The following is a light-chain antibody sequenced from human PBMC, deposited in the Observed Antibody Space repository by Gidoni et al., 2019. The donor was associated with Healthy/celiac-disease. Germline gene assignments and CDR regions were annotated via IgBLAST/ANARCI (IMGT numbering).Light chain of an antibody. V-gene: IGKV3-15*01. CDR3: QQYNNWPFT. J-gene: IGKJ3*01. CDR2: GAS. Sequence: IVMTQSPATLSVSPGERATLSCRASQSFSSNLAWYQQKPGQAPRLLIYGASTRATGIPARFSGSGSGTEFTLTISSLQSEDFAVYYCQQYNNWPFTFGHGTKVDIK. CDR1: QSFSSN.